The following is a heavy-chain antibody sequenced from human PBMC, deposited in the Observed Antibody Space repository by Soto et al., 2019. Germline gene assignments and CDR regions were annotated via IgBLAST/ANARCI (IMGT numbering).Heavy chain of an antibody. CDR3: ARGLPYGDYGEYFDY. CDR1: GGSISSYY. J-gene: IGHJ4*02. CDR2: IYYSGST. V-gene: IGHV4-59*01. Sequence: QVQLQESGPGLVKPSETLSLTCTVSGGSISSYYWSWIRQPPGKGLEWIGYIYYSGSTNYNPSLKSRVTISVDTSKNQFSLKLSSVTAADTAVYYCARGLPYGDYGEYFDYWGQGTLVTVSS. D-gene: IGHD4-17*01.